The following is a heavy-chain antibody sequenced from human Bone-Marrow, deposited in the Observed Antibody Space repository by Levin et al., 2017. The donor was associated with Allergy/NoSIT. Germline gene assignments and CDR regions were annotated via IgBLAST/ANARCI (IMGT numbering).Heavy chain of an antibody. CDR3: ARSLRRENFDY. CDR2: ISYSGST. D-gene: IGHD5-24*01. CDR1: GDSLSSYY. V-gene: IGHV4-59*01. Sequence: TSQTLSLTCTVSGDSLSSYYWSWIRQPPGKGLEWIAYISYSGSTNYNPSLKSRVTLSVDTSKNHFSLNLTSVTAADTAVYYCARSLRRENFDYWGQGILVTVSS. J-gene: IGHJ4*02.